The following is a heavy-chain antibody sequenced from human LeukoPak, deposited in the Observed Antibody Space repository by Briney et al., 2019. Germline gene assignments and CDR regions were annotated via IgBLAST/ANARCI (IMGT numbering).Heavy chain of an antibody. Sequence: GGSLRLSCAASGFTFSDYYMSWIRQAPGKGLEWVSYISSSGSTIYYADSVKGRFTISRDNAKNSLYLQMNSLRAEDTALYYCARDGRYCSGGSCYSGWFDPWGQGTLVTVSS. CDR2: ISSSGSTI. CDR3: ARDGRYCSGGSCYSGWFDP. D-gene: IGHD2-15*01. V-gene: IGHV3-11*01. J-gene: IGHJ5*02. CDR1: GFTFSDYY.